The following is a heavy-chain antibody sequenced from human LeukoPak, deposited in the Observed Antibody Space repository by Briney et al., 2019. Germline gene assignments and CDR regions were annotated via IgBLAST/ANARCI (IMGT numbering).Heavy chain of an antibody. Sequence: GGSLRLSCAASGFTFSSYAMSWVRQAPGKGLEWVSAISGSGGSTYYADSVKGRFTISRDNSKNTLYLQMNSLRAEDTAVYYCAKGSRRIPMIVVTSKIDYWGQGTLVTVSS. CDR3: AKGSRRIPMIVVTSKIDY. CDR1: GFTFSSYA. V-gene: IGHV3-23*01. J-gene: IGHJ4*02. D-gene: IGHD3-22*01. CDR2: ISGSGGST.